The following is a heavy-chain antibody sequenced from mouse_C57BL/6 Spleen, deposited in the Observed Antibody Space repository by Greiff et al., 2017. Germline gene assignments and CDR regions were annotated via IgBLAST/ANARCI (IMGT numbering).Heavy chain of an antibody. J-gene: IGHJ2*01. Sequence: DVMLVESGEGLVKPGGSLKLSCAASGFTFSSYAMSWVRQTPEKRLEWVAYISSGGDYIYYADTVKGRFTISRDNARNTLYLQMSSLKSEDTAMYYCTREGAYYYGSSDYWGQGTTLTVSS. V-gene: IGHV5-9-1*02. D-gene: IGHD1-1*01. CDR1: GFTFSSYA. CDR2: ISSGGDYI. CDR3: TREGAYYYGSSDY.